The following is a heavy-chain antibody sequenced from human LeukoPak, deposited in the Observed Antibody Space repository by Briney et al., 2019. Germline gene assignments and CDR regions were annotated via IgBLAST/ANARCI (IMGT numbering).Heavy chain of an antibody. V-gene: IGHV3-48*01. CDR2: ITGSSSII. D-gene: IGHD6-13*01. J-gene: IGHJ1*01. Sequence: GGSLRLSCAASGFTVSSNYMSWVRQAPGKGLEWVSYITGSSSIIYYADSVKGRFTISRDNAKNSLYLQMNSLRAEDTAVYYCARVGPMGAAAGTGYFQHWGQGTLVTVSS. CDR3: ARVGPMGAAAGTGYFQH. CDR1: GFTVSSNY.